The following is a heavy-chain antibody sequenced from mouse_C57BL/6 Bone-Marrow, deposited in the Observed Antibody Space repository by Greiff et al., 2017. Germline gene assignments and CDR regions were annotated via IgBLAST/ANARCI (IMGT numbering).Heavy chain of an antibody. J-gene: IGHJ2*01. D-gene: IGHD3-3*01. V-gene: IGHV1-59*01. CDR1: GYTFTSYW. Sequence: VQLQQPGAELVRPGTSVKLSCKASGYTFTSYWMHWVKQRPGQGLEWIGVIDPSDSYTNYNQKFKGKATSTVDTSSSTAYMQLSSLTSEDSAVYYCARRGDCYFDYWGQGTTLTVSS. CDR3: ARRGDCYFDY. CDR2: IDPSDSYT.